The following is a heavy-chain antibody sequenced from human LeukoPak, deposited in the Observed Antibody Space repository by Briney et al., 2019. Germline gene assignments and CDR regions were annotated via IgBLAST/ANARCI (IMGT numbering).Heavy chain of an antibody. CDR1: GFTFSDHY. D-gene: IGHD1-1*01. CDR3: RGYIYYSGMDV. V-gene: IGHV3-72*01. CDR2: TRKRANSYTT. J-gene: IGHJ6*02. Sequence: PGGSLRLSCAASGFTFSDHYMDWVRQAPGKGLEWVGRTRKRANSYTTEYAASVKGRFTISGDDSKNSLYLQMNSLKTEDTAVYYCRGYIYYSGMDVWGQGTAVTVSS.